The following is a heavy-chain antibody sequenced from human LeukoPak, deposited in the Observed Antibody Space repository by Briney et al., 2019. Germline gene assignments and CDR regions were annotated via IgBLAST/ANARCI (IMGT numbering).Heavy chain of an antibody. D-gene: IGHD6-19*01. CDR3: ARHFGSSGWYFGYFQH. J-gene: IGHJ1*01. Sequence: SETLSLTCTVSGGSISSYYWSWIRQPAGKGLEWIGRIYTSGSTNYNPSLKSRVIMSVDTSKNQFSLKLSSVTAADTAVYYCARHFGSSGWYFGYFQHWGQGTLVTVSS. CDR2: IYTSGST. V-gene: IGHV4-4*07. CDR1: GGSISSYY.